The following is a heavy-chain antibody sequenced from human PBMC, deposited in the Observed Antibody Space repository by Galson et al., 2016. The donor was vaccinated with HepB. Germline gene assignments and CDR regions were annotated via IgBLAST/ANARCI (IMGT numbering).Heavy chain of an antibody. CDR1: GFTFDTYW. J-gene: IGHJ6*02. CDR2: IKEDGGER. D-gene: IGHD3-10*01. Sequence: SLRLSCAASGFTFDTYWMAWVRQAPGMGLQWVANIKEDGGERYYLDSVKGRFTISRDNAKNSLFLQMNSLRAEDTAVYYCARDLTMVQGLLVTSVYHFNGLDVWGLGTQVTVSS. V-gene: IGHV3-7*01. CDR3: ARDLTMVQGLLVTSVYHFNGLDV.